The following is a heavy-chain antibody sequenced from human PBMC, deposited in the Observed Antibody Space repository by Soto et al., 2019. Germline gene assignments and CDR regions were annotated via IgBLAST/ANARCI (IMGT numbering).Heavy chain of an antibody. Sequence: ASAKVSCKASGYTFTSYGIRWVRQAPGQGLEWMGWISDYNGNPNYAQKLQGRVTMTTDTSHSTAYMQMRSLRYDDTPVYYCESDVTIFGVVGEYWGQGTLLT. J-gene: IGHJ4*02. CDR3: ESDVTIFGVVGEY. D-gene: IGHD3-3*01. CDR1: GYTFTSYG. CDR2: ISDYNGNP. V-gene: IGHV1-18*01.